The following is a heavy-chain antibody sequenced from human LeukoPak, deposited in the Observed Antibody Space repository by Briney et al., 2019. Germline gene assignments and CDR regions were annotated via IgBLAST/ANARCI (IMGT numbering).Heavy chain of an antibody. V-gene: IGHV4-39*01. CDR3: ARTRSSGYLTFDY. Sequence: PPETLSLTCTVSGGSISSSSYYWGWIRQPPGKGLEWIGSIYYSGSTYYNPSLKSRVTISVDTSKNQFSLNLSSVTAADTAVYYCARTRSSGYLTFDYWGQGILVTVSS. CDR2: IYYSGST. D-gene: IGHD3-22*01. CDR1: GGSISSSSYY. J-gene: IGHJ4*02.